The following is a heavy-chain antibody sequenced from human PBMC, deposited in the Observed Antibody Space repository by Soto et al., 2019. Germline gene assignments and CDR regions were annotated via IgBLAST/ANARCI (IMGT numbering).Heavy chain of an antibody. CDR2: IYSGGST. J-gene: IGHJ6*02. V-gene: IGHV3-53*01. D-gene: IGHD1-26*01. CDR3: AREGTVGATHYYYYRMDV. Sequence: WGSLRLSCAASGFTVSSNYMSWVRQAPGKGLEWVSVIYSGGSTYYADSVKGRFTISRDNSKNTLYLQMNSLRAEDTAVYYCAREGTVGATHYYYYRMDVWGRGTTVTVSS. CDR1: GFTVSSNY.